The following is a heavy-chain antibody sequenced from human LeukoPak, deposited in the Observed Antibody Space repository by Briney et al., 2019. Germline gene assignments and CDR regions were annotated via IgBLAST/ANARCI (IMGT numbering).Heavy chain of an antibody. CDR2: INSDESST. D-gene: IGHD2-15*01. J-gene: IGHJ4*02. CDR3: AKSRRAYCSGGSCFGLWDY. V-gene: IGHV3-74*01. CDR1: GFTFSTYS. Sequence: PGGSLRLSCAASGFTFSTYSMHWVRHAPGKGLVWVSRINSDESSTTYADSVKGRFTISRDNAKNTLYLQMNSLRAEDTAVYYCAKSRRAYCSGGSCFGLWDYWGQGTLVTVSS.